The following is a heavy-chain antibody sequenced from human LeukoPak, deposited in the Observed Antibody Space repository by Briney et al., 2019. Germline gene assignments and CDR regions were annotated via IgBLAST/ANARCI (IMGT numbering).Heavy chain of an antibody. D-gene: IGHD2-15*01. V-gene: IGHV3-7*01. CDR2: IKQDGSEK. Sequence: GGSLRLSCAASGFTFSDYYMSWIRQAPGKGLEWVANIKQDGSEKYYVDSVKGRFTISRDNAKNSLYLQMNSLRAEDTAVYYCARELGYCSGGSCYSVYWGQGTLVTVSS. J-gene: IGHJ4*02. CDR3: ARELGYCSGGSCYSVY. CDR1: GFTFSDYY.